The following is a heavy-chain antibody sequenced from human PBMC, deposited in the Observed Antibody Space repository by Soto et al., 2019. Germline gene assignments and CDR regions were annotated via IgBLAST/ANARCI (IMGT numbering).Heavy chain of an antibody. CDR3: AYCSGGSCYSGGYYYGMDV. V-gene: IGHV3-30-3*01. Sequence: LRLSCAASGFTFSSYAMHWVRQAPGKGLEWVAVISYDGSNKYYADSVKGRFTISRDNSKNTLYLQMNSLRAEDTAVYYCAYCSGGSCYSGGYYYGMDVWGQGTTVTVSS. D-gene: IGHD2-15*01. CDR2: ISYDGSNK. J-gene: IGHJ6*02. CDR1: GFTFSSYA.